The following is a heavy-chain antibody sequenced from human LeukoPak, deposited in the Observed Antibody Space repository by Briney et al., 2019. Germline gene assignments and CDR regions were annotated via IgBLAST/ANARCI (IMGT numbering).Heavy chain of an antibody. Sequence: SETLSLTCTVSGGSLSTYYWSWIRQPPGKGLEWLGFIYHSGSTTYNPSLRSRVTISVDTSKNQFSLKLSSVTAADTAVCYCARARSGRLTNFDYWGQGTLVTVSS. CDR2: IYHSGST. V-gene: IGHV4-59*01. D-gene: IGHD2-8*01. CDR3: ARARSGRLTNFDY. CDR1: GGSLSTYY. J-gene: IGHJ4*02.